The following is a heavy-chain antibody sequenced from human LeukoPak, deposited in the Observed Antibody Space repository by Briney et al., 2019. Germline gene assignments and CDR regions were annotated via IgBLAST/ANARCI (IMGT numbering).Heavy chain of an antibody. CDR1: GGSISSGDYY. CDR2: IYYSGST. D-gene: IGHD3-10*01. J-gene: IGHJ4*02. V-gene: IGHV4-61*08. Sequence: QASQTLSLTCTVSGGSISSGDYYWSWIRQPPGKGLEWIGYIYYSGSTNYNPSLKSRVTISVDTSKNQFSLKLSSVTAADTAVYYCARVGYGSGVPHYFDYWGQGTLVTVSS. CDR3: ARVGYGSGVPHYFDY.